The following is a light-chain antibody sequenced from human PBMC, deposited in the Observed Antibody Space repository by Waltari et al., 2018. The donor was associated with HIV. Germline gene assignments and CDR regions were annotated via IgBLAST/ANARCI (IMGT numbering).Light chain of an antibody. CDR3: SSYTSSSTLDV. J-gene: IGLJ1*01. V-gene: IGLV2-14*01. Sequence: QSALTQPASVSGSPGQSITISCTGTSSDVGGYNYVSWYQHHPGKAPKLMIYEVSNRPSGVSNRFSGSKSANTASLTISGLQDEDEADYYCSSYTSSSTLDVFGTGTKVTVL. CDR2: EVS. CDR1: SSDVGGYNY.